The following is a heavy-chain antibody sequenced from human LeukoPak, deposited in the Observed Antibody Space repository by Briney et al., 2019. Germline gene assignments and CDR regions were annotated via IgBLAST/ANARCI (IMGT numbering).Heavy chain of an antibody. D-gene: IGHD5-18*01. J-gene: IGHJ4*02. CDR2: ILYDGSNK. CDR3: ARDAPEYSYGPGPFCY. V-gene: IGHV3-33*05. CDR1: GFTLTSYC. Sequence: GGSLRLSCVVSGFTLTSYCMHWVRQAPGGGRGWVASILYDGSNKYNADSVKGRFTISRDTSKNTLYLQMNSLRAEDTAVYYCARDAPEYSYGPGPFCYWGQGTLVTVSS.